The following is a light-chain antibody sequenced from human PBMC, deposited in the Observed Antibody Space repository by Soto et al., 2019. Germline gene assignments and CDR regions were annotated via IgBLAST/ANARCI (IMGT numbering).Light chain of an antibody. CDR1: NSNIGKNF. V-gene: IGLV1-51*01. Sequence: QSVLTQPPSVSAAPGQTVTISCSGTNSNIGKNFVSWYRQSPGTAPNLLLYDNDKRPSGIPDRFTGSRIDTSATRVISGLQTGDEADYYCGTWDTSLFVWVFGGGTKLTVL. CDR3: GTWDTSLFVWV. CDR2: DND. J-gene: IGLJ3*02.